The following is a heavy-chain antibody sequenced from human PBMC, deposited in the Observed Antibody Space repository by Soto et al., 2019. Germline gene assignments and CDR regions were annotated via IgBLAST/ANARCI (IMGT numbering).Heavy chain of an antibody. Sequence: QVQLQESGPGLVKPSQNLSLTCTVSGGSISSGGYYWSWIRQQPGKGLEWIGYIYYSGSTYYNPSLKSRVTLSVDTSKNQFSLKLSSVTAADTAVYYCARTGERWILGYYFDYWGQGTLVTVSS. V-gene: IGHV4-31*03. J-gene: IGHJ4*02. D-gene: IGHD2-2*03. CDR3: ARTGERWILGYYFDY. CDR2: IYYSGST. CDR1: GGSISSGGYY.